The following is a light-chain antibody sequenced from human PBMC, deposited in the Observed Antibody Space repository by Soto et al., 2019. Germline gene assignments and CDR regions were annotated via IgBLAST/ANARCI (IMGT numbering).Light chain of an antibody. CDR1: QSVSSNY. CDR3: QQYGSSPSK. J-gene: IGKJ1*01. CDR2: GAS. V-gene: IGKV3-20*01. Sequence: EIVFTQSPCTLSLSPLERATLSCIASQSVSSNYITWYQQKPGQAPRRLIFGASSRATGIPDRFSGSGSGTDFTLTISRLEPEDFAVYYCQQYGSSPSKFGQGTKGDIK.